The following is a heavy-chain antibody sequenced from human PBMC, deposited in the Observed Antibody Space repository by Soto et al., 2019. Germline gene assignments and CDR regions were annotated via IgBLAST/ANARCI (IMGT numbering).Heavy chain of an antibody. D-gene: IGHD6-13*01. CDR3: ARDLRSIAAAYYYYCGMDG. CDR1: GYTFTGYY. Sequence: GASVKVSCKASGYTFTGYYMHWVRQAPGQGLEWMGWINPNSGGTNYAQKFQGWVTMTRDTSISTAYMELSRLRSDDTAVYYCARDLRSIAAAYYYYCGMDGWGQGTTGTV. V-gene: IGHV1-2*04. J-gene: IGHJ6*01. CDR2: INPNSGGT.